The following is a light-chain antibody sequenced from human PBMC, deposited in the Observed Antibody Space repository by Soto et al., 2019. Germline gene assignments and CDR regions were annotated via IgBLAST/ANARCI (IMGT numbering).Light chain of an antibody. V-gene: IGLV2-14*02. Sequence: QSVLTQPASVSGPPGQSIVISCNGSSSDVGSYDLVSWYLQYPGKAPKVIIFEGTKRPSGVSDRFSGSKSGNTASLTIFGLQLEDEAVYYCSSYTSGSTLPWVFGTGTKVTVL. J-gene: IGLJ1*01. CDR1: SSDVGSYDL. CDR3: SSYTSGSTLPWV. CDR2: EGT.